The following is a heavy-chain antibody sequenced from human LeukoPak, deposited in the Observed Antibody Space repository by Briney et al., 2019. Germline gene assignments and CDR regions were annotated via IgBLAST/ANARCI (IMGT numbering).Heavy chain of an antibody. CDR1: VFTFIDYF. CDR2: ISSSSSYT. D-gene: IGHD2-21*01. CDR3: AREGGDASFDY. J-gene: IGHJ4*02. V-gene: IGHV3-11*05. Sequence: PGGSLRLSCAASVFTFIDYFRSSIRQAPGKGLEWVSYISSSSSYTNYADSVKGRFTISRDNAKNSLYLQMNSLRAEDTAVYYCAREGGDASFDYWGQGTLVTVSS.